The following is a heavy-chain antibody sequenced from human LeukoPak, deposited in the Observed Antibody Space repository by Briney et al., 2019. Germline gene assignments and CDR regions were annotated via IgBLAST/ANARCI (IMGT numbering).Heavy chain of an antibody. CDR2: TYYRSKWGN. CDR3: ARVSSRAFDV. J-gene: IGHJ3*01. CDR1: GDSVSSYDAT. D-gene: IGHD6-6*01. V-gene: IGHV6-1*01. Sequence: SQTLSLTCAISGDSVSSYDATWNWIRQSPTRGLEWLGRTYYRSKWGNDYAVSVKSRITINPDTSKNQFSLHLNSVTPEDTAVYYCARVSSRAFDVWGQGTVVTVSP.